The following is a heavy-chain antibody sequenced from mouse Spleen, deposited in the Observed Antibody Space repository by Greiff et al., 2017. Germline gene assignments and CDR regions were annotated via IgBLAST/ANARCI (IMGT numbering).Heavy chain of an antibody. CDR2: ISSGGGST. V-gene: IGHV5-12-1*01. D-gene: IGHD1-1*01. J-gene: IGHJ4*01. Sequence: EVQRVESGGGLVKLGGSLKLSCAASGFTFSSYYMSWVRQTPEKRLEWVATISSGGGSTYYPDSVKGRFTISRDNAKNTLYLQMSSLNSEDTAVYYCARDITTLVAYYYAMDYWGQGTSVTVSS. CDR1: GFTFSSYY. CDR3: ARDITTLVAYYYAMDY.